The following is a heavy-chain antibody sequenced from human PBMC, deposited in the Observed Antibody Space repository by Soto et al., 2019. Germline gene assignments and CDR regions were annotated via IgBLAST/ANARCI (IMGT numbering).Heavy chain of an antibody. D-gene: IGHD3-10*01. CDR1: GGSINSGGYY. J-gene: IGHJ3*02. V-gene: IGHV4-31*03. Sequence: QVQLQESGPGLVKPSQTLSLTCTVSGGSINSGGYYWSWIRQHPGKGLEWIGYIYYSESTYYNPSLKSRITISVDTSKNQFSLKLSSVTAADTAVYYYARAGGMVRRVTDGFDIWGQGTMVTVSS. CDR3: ARAGGMVRRVTDGFDI. CDR2: IYYSEST.